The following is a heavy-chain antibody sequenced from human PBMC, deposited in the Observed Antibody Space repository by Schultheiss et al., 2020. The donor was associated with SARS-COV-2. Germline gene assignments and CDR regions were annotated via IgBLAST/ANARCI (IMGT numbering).Heavy chain of an antibody. CDR2: ISSNGGST. J-gene: IGHJ3*02. D-gene: IGHD3-22*01. Sequence: GGSLRLSCAASGFTFSSYGMHWVRQAPGKGLEYVSAISSNGGSTYYADSVKGRFTISRDNSKNTLYLQMNSLRAEDTAMYYCARQQWLVDAFHMWGQGTMVTVSS. CDR1: GFTFSSYG. V-gene: IGHV3-64*04. CDR3: ARQQWLVDAFHM.